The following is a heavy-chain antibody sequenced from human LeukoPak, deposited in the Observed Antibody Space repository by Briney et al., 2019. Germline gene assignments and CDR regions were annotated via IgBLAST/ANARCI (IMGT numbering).Heavy chain of an antibody. CDR1: GFTFDDYG. J-gene: IGHJ6*03. CDR2: INWNGGST. D-gene: IGHD3-10*01. Sequence: GGSLRLSCAASGFTFDDYGMSWVRQAPGKGLEWVSGINWNGGSTGYADSVKGRFTISRDNSKNTLYLQMNSLRAEDTAVYYCARLNIGELIYYMDVWGKGTTVTISS. V-gene: IGHV3-20*04. CDR3: ARLNIGELIYYMDV.